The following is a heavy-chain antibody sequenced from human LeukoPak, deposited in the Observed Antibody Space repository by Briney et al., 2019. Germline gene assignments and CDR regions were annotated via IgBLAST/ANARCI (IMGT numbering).Heavy chain of an antibody. V-gene: IGHV3-7*01. D-gene: IGHD1-26*01. CDR3: VKDLGGSHPDGY. Sequence: AGGSLRLSCAASEFTFTNFWMSWVRQAPGKGLEWVANTNRDGSEKYYVDSVKGRVTISRDNAMNFLYLQLNSLRVDDTAVYYCVKDLGGSHPDGYWGQGTLVTVSS. CDR1: EFTFTNFW. J-gene: IGHJ4*02. CDR2: TNRDGSEK.